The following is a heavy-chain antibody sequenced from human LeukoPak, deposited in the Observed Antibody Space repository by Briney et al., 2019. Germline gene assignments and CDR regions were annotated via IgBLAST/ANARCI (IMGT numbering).Heavy chain of an antibody. V-gene: IGHV4-38-2*02. CDR1: AYSISNGYF. CDR2: IYQSGIT. CDR3: ARAGGSGPHNWFDS. D-gene: IGHD2-15*01. J-gene: IGHJ5*01. Sequence: PSETLSLTCTVSAYSISNGYFWGWIRQPPGKRLELIGSIYQSGITYYNPSLESRVIISVDTSKNQFSLNLRSVTVADTAVYYCARAGGSGPHNWFDSWGQGTLVTVSS.